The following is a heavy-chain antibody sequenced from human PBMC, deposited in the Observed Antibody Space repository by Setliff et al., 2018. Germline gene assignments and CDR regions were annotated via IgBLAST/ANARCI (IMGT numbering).Heavy chain of an antibody. D-gene: IGHD6-25*01. V-gene: IGHV3-33*08. CDR3: ARSPANGGHDAFDV. CDR2: IWDDGVKK. Sequence: PGGSLRLSCAASGFTSSTYRMHWVRQAPGKGLEWVAVIWDDGVKKYHADSVKGRFTISRDNSKNTLYLQMNSLRPEDTAVYYCARSPANGGHDAFDVWGQGTMVTVSS. J-gene: IGHJ3*01. CDR1: GFTSSTYR.